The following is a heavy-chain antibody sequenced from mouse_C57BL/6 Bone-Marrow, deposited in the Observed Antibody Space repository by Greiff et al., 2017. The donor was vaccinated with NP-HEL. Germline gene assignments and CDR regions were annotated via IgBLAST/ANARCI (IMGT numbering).Heavy chain of an antibody. CDR3: TLLLRSPAWFAY. CDR1: GYTFTSYW. V-gene: IGHV1-5*01. D-gene: IGHD1-1*01. CDR2: IYPGNSDT. Sequence: EVQLQQSGTVLARPGASVKMSCKTSGYTFTSYWMHWVKQRPGQGLEWIGAIYPGNSDTSYNQKFKGKAKLTAVTSASTAYMELSSLTNEDSAVYYCTLLLRSPAWFAYWGQGTLVTVSA. J-gene: IGHJ3*01.